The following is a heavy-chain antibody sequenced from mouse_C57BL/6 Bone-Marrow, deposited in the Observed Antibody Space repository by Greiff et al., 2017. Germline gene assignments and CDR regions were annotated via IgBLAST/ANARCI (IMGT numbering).Heavy chain of an antibody. CDR2: INPGSGGT. D-gene: IGHD2-3*01. CDR1: GYAFTNYL. V-gene: IGHV1-54*01. J-gene: IGHJ2*01. Sequence: QVQLKESGAELVRPGTSVKVSCKASGYAFTNYLIEWVKQRPGQGLEWIGVINPGSGGTKYNAKFKGKATLTADQSSSTAYMQLSSLTSEDSAVYFCARGGWFPDYWGQGTTLTVSS. CDR3: ARGGWFPDY.